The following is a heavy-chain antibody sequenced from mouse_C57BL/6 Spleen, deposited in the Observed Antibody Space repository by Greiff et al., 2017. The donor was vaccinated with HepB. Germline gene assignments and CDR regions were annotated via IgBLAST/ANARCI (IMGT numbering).Heavy chain of an antibody. Sequence: EVQLQQSGPELVKPGASVKISCKASGYTFTDYYMNWVKQSHGKSLEWIGDINPNNGGTSYNQKFKGKATLTVDKSSSTAYMERRSLTSEDSAVYDCARWEGSSIYYLDYWGQGTTLTVSS. CDR2: INPNNGGT. CDR1: GYTFTDYY. D-gene: IGHD1-1*01. V-gene: IGHV1-26*01. J-gene: IGHJ2*01. CDR3: ARWEGSSIYYLDY.